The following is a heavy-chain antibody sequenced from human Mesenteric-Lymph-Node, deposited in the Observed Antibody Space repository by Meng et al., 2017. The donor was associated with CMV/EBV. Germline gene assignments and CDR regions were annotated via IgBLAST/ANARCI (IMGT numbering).Heavy chain of an antibody. J-gene: IGHJ4*02. V-gene: IGHV3-23*03. CDR3: AKVDHYGDYFDY. CDR1: GLTFSNCG. D-gene: IGHD4-17*01. Sequence: CAASGLTFSNCGMTWGRQAQGKGVEWVSVIYRSGSRPYYADSVKGRFTISRDNSKNTLYLQMNSLRAEDTAVYYCAKVDHYGDYFDYWGQGTLVTVSS. CDR2: IYRSGSRP.